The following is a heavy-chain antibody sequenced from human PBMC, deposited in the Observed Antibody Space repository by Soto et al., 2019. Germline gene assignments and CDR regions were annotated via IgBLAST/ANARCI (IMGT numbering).Heavy chain of an antibody. D-gene: IGHD1-26*01. CDR3: ARGGRRSGSYADAFDI. Sequence: LRLSCAASGFTFSTYWMSWVRQAPGKGLEWVANIKQDGSEKYYVDSVKGRFTISRDNAKNSLYLQMNSLRAEDTAVYYCARGGRRSGSYADAFDIWGQGTMVTVSS. J-gene: IGHJ3*02. CDR2: IKQDGSEK. V-gene: IGHV3-7*03. CDR1: GFTFSTYW.